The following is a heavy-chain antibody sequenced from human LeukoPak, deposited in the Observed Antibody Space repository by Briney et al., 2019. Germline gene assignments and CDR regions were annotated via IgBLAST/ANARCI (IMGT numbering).Heavy chain of an antibody. J-gene: IGHJ6*03. D-gene: IGHD5-18*01. V-gene: IGHV1-2*02. CDR1: GYTFTGYY. Sequence: ASVKVSCKASGYTFTGYYMHWVRQAPGQGLEWMGWINPNSGGTNYAQKFQGRVTLTRDTSISTAYMELSRLRSDDTAVYYCARGVDTAKLPYYYYFMDVWAKGTTVTVSS. CDR2: INPNSGGT. CDR3: ARGVDTAKLPYYYYFMDV.